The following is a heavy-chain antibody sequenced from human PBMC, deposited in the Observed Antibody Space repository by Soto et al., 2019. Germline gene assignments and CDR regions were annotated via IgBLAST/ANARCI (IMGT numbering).Heavy chain of an antibody. V-gene: IGHV5-10-1*01. D-gene: IGHD3-10*01. CDR3: ARTHETFRGVGPSASQGYYFDY. CDR1: GYSFTSYW. J-gene: IGHJ4*02. Sequence: GESLKISCKGSGYSFTSYWISWVRQMPGKGLEWMGRIDPSDSYTNYSPSFQGHVTISADKSISTAYLQWSSLKASDTAMYYCARTHETFRGVGPSASQGYYFDYWGQGTLVTVSS. CDR2: IDPSDSYT.